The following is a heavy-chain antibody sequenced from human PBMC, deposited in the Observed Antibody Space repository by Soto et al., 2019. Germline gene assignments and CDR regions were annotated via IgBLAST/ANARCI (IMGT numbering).Heavy chain of an antibody. D-gene: IGHD2-15*01. V-gene: IGHV4-39*01. CDR3: ARLPCASPNCVPLDP. Sequence: QLQLQESGPGLVKPSETLSLTCTVSGCSINDDTYYWGRIRQPPGKGLEGSGSIYYSGTSSYNPSLQSRVTMSVDTSKKQLSLRLRSVTAADTAVYYCARLPCASPNCVPLDPWGQGTLVIVSS. J-gene: IGHJ5*02. CDR1: GCSINDDTYY. CDR2: IYYSGTS.